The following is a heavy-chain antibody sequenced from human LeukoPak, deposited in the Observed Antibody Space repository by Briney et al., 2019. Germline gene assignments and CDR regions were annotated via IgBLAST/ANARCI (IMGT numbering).Heavy chain of an antibody. CDR2: IYYSGAT. D-gene: IGHD4-17*01. CDR3: AREGTVTHWFYDL. Sequence: PETLSLTCTVSGGSISNYYWGWIRQPPGKGLEWIGYIYYSGATNYNPSLKSRVTIPVDTSKNQFSLKLSSVTAADTAVYYCAREGTVTHWFYDLWGRGTPVTSSS. J-gene: IGHJ2*01. V-gene: IGHV4-59*01. CDR1: GGSISNYY.